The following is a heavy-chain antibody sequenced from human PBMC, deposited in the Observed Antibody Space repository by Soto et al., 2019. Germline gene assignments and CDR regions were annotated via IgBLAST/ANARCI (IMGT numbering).Heavy chain of an antibody. CDR2: MNPNSGNT. D-gene: IGHD2-8*01. CDR3: HIHGVPRRATYYYYMDV. J-gene: IGHJ6*03. Sequence: ASVEVSCKASGYTFTSDDINWLRQSTGQGLEWMGWMNPNSGNTGYAQKFQGRVTMTRNTSISTAYMELSSLRSEAPAVYYCHIHGVPRRATYYYYMDVRGKGPTVTVSS. V-gene: IGHV1-8*01. CDR1: GYTFTSDD.